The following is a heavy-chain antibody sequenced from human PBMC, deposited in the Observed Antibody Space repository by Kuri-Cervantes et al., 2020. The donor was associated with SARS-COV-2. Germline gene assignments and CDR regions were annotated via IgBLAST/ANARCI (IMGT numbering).Heavy chain of an antibody. J-gene: IGHJ4*02. CDR3: ARSRPIAGGYCFDY. D-gene: IGHD6-25*01. CDR1: SGSIRSDY. CDR2: IHYTGST. V-gene: IGHV4-59*01. Sequence: SETLSLTCTVSSGSIRSDYWSWIRPPPGKGLEWLGYIHYTGSTNYTPSLQSRVTISVNTSKKQFSLRLNSVTTADTAVYYCARSRPIAGGYCFDYWGLGTLVTVSS.